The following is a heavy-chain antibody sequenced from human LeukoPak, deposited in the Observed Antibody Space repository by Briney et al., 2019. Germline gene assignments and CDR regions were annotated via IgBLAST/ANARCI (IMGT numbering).Heavy chain of an antibody. V-gene: IGHV4-34*01. Sequence: SETLSLTCAVYGGSFSGYYWGWIRQPPGKGLEWIGEINHSGSTNYNPSLKSRVTISVDTSKNQFSLKLSSVTAADTAVYYCARSLPKRHTYYYGSGSYYLLLGFDPWGQGTLVTVSS. CDR1: GGSFSGYY. CDR2: INHSGST. D-gene: IGHD3-10*01. CDR3: ARSLPKRHTYYYGSGSYYLLLGFDP. J-gene: IGHJ5*02.